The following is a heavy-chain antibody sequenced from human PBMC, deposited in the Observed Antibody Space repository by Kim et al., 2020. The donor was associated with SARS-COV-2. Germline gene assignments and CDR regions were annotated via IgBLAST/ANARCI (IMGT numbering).Heavy chain of an antibody. Sequence: GGSLRLSCTASGFTFGDYAMSWFRQAPGKGLEWVGFIRSKAYGGTTEYAASVKGRFTISRDDSKSIAYLQMNSLKTEDTAVYYCTREDGSGSYYRSLCVEYLGQGNLGHGSS. CDR2: IRSKAYGGTT. CDR1: GFTFGDYA. V-gene: IGHV3-49*03. D-gene: IGHD3-10*01. J-gene: IGHJ4*01. CDR3: TREDGSGSYYRSLCVEY.